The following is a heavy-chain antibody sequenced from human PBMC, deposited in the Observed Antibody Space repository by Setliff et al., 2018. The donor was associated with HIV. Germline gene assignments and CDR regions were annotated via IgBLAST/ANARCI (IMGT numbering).Heavy chain of an antibody. Sequence: GGSLRLSCAATEFTFTRYSMHWVRQAPGKGLEWVAVISFDGSKKYYGVSEKGRFTISRDDAKKSLYLQMNSLRGEDTAVYYCARGLERTKTLFEVVSIWLDPWGQGTLVTVSS. CDR1: EFTFTRYS. J-gene: IGHJ5*02. CDR3: ARGLERTKTLFEVVSIWLDP. D-gene: IGHD2-15*01. V-gene: IGHV3-30*04. CDR2: ISFDGSKK.